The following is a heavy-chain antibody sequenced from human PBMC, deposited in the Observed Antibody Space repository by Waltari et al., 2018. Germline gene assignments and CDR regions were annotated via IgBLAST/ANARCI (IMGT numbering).Heavy chain of an antibody. CDR1: GGSFSGYY. V-gene: IGHV4-34*01. J-gene: IGHJ4*02. CDR3: ARGGWYRSFDY. D-gene: IGHD6-19*01. CDR2: LNHSGST. Sequence: QVQLQQWGAGLLKPSETLSLTCAVYGGSFSGYYWSWIRQPPGKGLEWIGELNHSGSTNYNPSLKSRVTISVDTSKNQFSLKLSSVTAADTAVYYCARGGWYRSFDYWGQGTLVTVSS.